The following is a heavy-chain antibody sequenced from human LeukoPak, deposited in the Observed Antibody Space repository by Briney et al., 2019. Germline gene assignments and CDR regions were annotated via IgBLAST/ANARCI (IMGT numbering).Heavy chain of an antibody. CDR3: ARGDSSGSLDY. Sequence: GESLRLSCAASGFTVSSNYMSWVRQAPGKGLEWVSVIYSGGSTYYADSVKGRFTISRDNSKNTLYLQMNGLRAEDTAVYYCARGDSSGSLDYWGQGTLVTVSS. J-gene: IGHJ4*02. CDR2: IYSGGST. D-gene: IGHD3-22*01. V-gene: IGHV3-66*01. CDR1: GFTVSSNY.